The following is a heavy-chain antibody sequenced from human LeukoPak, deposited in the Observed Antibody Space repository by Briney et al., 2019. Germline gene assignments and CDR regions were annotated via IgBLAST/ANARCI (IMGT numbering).Heavy chain of an antibody. CDR3: AKDREQWLGGGFFDY. Sequence: GGSLRLSCAASGFTFSSYGMHWVRQAPGKGLEWVAVISYDGSNKYYADPVKGRFTISRDNSKNTLYLQMNSLRAEDTAVYYCAKDREQWLGGGFFDYWGQGTLVTVSS. D-gene: IGHD6-19*01. J-gene: IGHJ4*02. V-gene: IGHV3-30*18. CDR2: ISYDGSNK. CDR1: GFTFSSYG.